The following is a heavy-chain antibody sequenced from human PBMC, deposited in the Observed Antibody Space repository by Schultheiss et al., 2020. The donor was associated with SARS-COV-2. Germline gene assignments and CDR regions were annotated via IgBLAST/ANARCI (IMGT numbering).Heavy chain of an antibody. CDR3: ARDHETCNSTSCYSANDAFDL. V-gene: IGHV3-48*03. Sequence: GESLKISCAASGFTFSSYEMNWVRQAPGKGLEWVSYISSSGSTIYYADSVKGRFTISRDNAKMSLYLQMNSLRAEDTAIYYCARDHETCNSTSCYSANDAFDLWGQGTMVTVSS. CDR1: GFTFSSYE. D-gene: IGHD2-2*02. J-gene: IGHJ3*01. CDR2: ISSSGSTI.